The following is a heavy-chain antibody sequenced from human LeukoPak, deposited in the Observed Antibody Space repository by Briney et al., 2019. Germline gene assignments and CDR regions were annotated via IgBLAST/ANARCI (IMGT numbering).Heavy chain of an antibody. Sequence: PGGSLRLSCTASGFTFGDYAMSWVRQAPGKGLEWVGFIRSKAYGGTTEYAASVKGRFTISRDDSKSIAYLQMNSLKTEDTAVYYCTRSTKGSRDGYNFGGQGTLVTVSS. J-gene: IGHJ4*02. CDR3: TRSTKGSRDGYNF. V-gene: IGHV3-49*04. CDR1: GFTFGDYA. CDR2: IRSKAYGGTT. D-gene: IGHD5-24*01.